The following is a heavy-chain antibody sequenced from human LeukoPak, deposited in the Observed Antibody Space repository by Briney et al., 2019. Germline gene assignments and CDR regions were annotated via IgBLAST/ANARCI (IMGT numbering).Heavy chain of an antibody. V-gene: IGHV3-49*04. CDR2: IRTKTSGGTA. Sequence: GGSLRLSCTASGFTFGDYTMNWVRQAPGKGLEWVGLIRTKTSGGTAEYAASVKGRFTISRDDSKSIAYLQVNSLITEDTAVYYCSRSNSLDYWGQGTLVTVSS. D-gene: IGHD4-11*01. CDR1: GFTFGDYT. CDR3: SRSNSLDY. J-gene: IGHJ4*02.